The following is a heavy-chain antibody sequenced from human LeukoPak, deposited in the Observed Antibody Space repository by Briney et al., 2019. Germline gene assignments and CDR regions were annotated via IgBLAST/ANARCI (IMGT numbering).Heavy chain of an antibody. CDR3: AKNSGAGYYYYMDV. D-gene: IGHD6-25*01. V-gene: IGHV3-21*04. CDR1: GFTLSSYS. CDR2: ISSSSSYR. J-gene: IGHJ6*03. Sequence: AGGSLRLSCAASGFTLSSYSMNWVRQAPGKGLEWVSSISSSSSYRYYADSVKGRFTISRDNAKNSLYLQMNSLRAEDTALYYCAKNSGAGYYYYMDVWGKGTTVTVSS.